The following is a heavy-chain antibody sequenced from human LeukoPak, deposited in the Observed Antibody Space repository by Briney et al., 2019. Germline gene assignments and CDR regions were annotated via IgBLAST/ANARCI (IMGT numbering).Heavy chain of an antibody. Sequence: GGSLRLSCAASGFTFSSYGMHWVRQAPGKGLEWVAVISYDGSKKYYPESVRGRFTISRDNAKNSLYLQMNSLRAEDTAVYYCASQYYYDSSASFNYWGQGTLVTVSS. CDR1: GFTFSSYG. CDR2: ISYDGSKK. D-gene: IGHD3-22*01. J-gene: IGHJ4*02. V-gene: IGHV3-30*03. CDR3: ASQYYYDSSASFNY.